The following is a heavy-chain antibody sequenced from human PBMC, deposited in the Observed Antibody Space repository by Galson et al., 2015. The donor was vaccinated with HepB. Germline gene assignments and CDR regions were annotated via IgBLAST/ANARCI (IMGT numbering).Heavy chain of an antibody. CDR2: IYSGGST. CDR3: ARDILTGYYDAFDI. V-gene: IGHV3-66*01. Sequence: SLRLSCAASGFTVSSNYMSWVRQAPGKGLEWVSVIYSGGSTYYADSVKGRFTISRDNSKNTLYLQMNSLRAEDTAVYYCARDILTGYYDAFDIWGQGTMVTVSS. J-gene: IGHJ3*02. CDR1: GFTVSSNY. D-gene: IGHD3-9*01.